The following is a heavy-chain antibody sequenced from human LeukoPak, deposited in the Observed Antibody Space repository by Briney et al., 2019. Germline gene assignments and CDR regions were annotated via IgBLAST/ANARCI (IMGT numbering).Heavy chain of an antibody. D-gene: IGHD6-6*01. J-gene: IGHJ4*02. CDR1: GFTFSSYS. Sequence: GGSLRLSCAASGFTFSSYSMNWVRQAPGKGLEWVSSISSSSSYIYYADSVKGRFTISRDNAKNSLYLQTNSLRAEDTAVYYCARVYSSSSPFDYWGQGTLVTVSS. CDR3: ARVYSSSSPFDY. CDR2: ISSSSSYI. V-gene: IGHV3-21*01.